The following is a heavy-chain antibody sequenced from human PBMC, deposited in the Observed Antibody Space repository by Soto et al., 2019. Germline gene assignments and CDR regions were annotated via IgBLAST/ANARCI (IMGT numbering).Heavy chain of an antibody. CDR2: IYPGDSDT. Sequence: PGESLKISCKGSGYSFTSYWIGWVRQMPGKGLECMGIIYPGDSDTRYSPSFQGQVTISADKSINSVYLQWSSLKASDTATYYCARLGFNYDFLSGYYNVHHYYGIDVRGQGTTVTGSS. CDR1: GYSFTSYW. J-gene: IGHJ6*02. D-gene: IGHD3-3*01. V-gene: IGHV5-51*01. CDR3: ARLGFNYDFLSGYYNVHHYYGIDV.